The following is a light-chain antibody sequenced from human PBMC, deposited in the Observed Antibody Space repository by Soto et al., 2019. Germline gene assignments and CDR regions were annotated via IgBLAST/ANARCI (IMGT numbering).Light chain of an antibody. V-gene: IGLV6-57*04. CDR3: QSYDSSSLAV. J-gene: IGLJ7*01. CDR2: EDN. CDR1: RGSIASNY. Sequence: NFMLTQPHSVSESPGKTVTISCTRSRGSIASNYVQWYQQRPGSAPTTVIYEDNQRPSGVPDRFSGSIDSSSNSASLTISGLKTEDEADYYCQSYDSSSLAVFGGGTQLTVL.